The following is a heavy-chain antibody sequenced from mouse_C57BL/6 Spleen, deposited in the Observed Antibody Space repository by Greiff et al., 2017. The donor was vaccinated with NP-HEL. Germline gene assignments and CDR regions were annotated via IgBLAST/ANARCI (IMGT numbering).Heavy chain of an antibody. D-gene: IGHD1-1*01. CDR3: ARTELTTVVGDWYFDV. CDR2: IYPGDGDT. V-gene: IGHV1-82*01. J-gene: IGHJ1*03. CDR1: GYAFSSSW. Sequence: VQLQQSGPELVKPGASVKISCKASGYAFSSSWMNWVKQRPGKGLEWIGRIYPGDGDTTYNGKFKGKATLTAAKSSSTAYMQLSSLTSEDSAVYFCARTELTTVVGDWYFDVWGTGTTVTVSS.